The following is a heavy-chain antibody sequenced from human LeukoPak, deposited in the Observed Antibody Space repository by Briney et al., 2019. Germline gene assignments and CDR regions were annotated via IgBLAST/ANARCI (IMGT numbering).Heavy chain of an antibody. CDR2: IKQDGSEK. V-gene: IGHV3-7*01. D-gene: IGHD6-13*01. Sequence: GGWLRLSCAGSGFTFSDYWMSWVRQAPGKGLEWVAHIKQDGSEKYYVDSVKGRFTISRDNAKNSLYLQMNSLRVEDTAVYYCARKAGIAGAVFDYWGQGTLVTVSS. CDR1: GFTFSDYW. J-gene: IGHJ4*02. CDR3: ARKAGIAGAVFDY.